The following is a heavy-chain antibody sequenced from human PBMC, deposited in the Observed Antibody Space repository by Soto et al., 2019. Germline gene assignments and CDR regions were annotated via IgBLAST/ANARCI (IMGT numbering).Heavy chain of an antibody. Sequence: GSLRLSCTASGFTFGDYAVSWFRQAPGKGLEWVGFIRSKAYGGTTEYAASVKGRFTISRDDSKSIAYLQMNSLKTEDTAVYYCTRGTPITMIVVVPDYWGQGTLVTVSS. V-gene: IGHV3-49*03. CDR2: IRSKAYGGTT. CDR3: TRGTPITMIVVVPDY. D-gene: IGHD3-22*01. J-gene: IGHJ4*02. CDR1: GFTFGDYA.